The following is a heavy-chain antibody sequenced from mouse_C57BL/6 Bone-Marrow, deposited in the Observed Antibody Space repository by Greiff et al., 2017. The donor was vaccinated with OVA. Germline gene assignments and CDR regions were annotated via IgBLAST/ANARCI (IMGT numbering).Heavy chain of an antibody. CDR2: IYPGDGDT. CDR1: GYAFSSSW. Sequence: VQLQQSGPELVKPGASVKISCKASGYAFSSSWMNWVKQRPGKGLEWIGRIYPGDGDTNYNGKFKGKATLTADKSSSTAYMQLSSLTSEDSAVYFCASAPSPYYYGSSYVFAYWGQGTLVTVSA. V-gene: IGHV1-82*01. CDR3: ASAPSPYYYGSSYVFAY. D-gene: IGHD1-1*01. J-gene: IGHJ3*01.